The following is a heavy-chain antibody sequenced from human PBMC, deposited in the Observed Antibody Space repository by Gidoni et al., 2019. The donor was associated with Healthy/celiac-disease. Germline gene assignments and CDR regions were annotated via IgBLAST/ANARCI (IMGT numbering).Heavy chain of an antibody. J-gene: IGHJ4*02. D-gene: IGHD6-19*01. CDR1: GFPFSSYG. CDR3: ATVAGAGVGDY. Sequence: QVQLVESGGGVVQPGRSLRLSCAASGFPFSSYGMDWARQAPGKGLEWVAVISYDGSNKYYADSVKGRFTISRDNSKNTLYLQMNSLRAEDTAVYYCATVAGAGVGDYWGQGTLVTVSS. V-gene: IGHV3-30*03. CDR2: ISYDGSNK.